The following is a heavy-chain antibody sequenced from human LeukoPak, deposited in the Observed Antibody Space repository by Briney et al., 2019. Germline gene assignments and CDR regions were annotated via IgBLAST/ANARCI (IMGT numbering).Heavy chain of an antibody. CDR3: ARDGGSGTYYYGSNYMDV. CDR1: GFTFSSYW. D-gene: IGHD3-10*01. Sequence: GGSLRLSCAASGFTFSSYWMSWVRQAPGKGLEWVANIKQDGSEKYCVDSVKGRFTISRDNAKNSLYLQMNSLRAEDTAVYYCARDGGSGTYYYGSNYMDVWGKGTTVTVSS. V-gene: IGHV3-7*01. J-gene: IGHJ6*03. CDR2: IKQDGSEK.